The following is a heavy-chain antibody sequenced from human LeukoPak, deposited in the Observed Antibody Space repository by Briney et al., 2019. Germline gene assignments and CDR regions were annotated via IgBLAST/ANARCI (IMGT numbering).Heavy chain of an antibody. J-gene: IGHJ4*02. CDR1: GYTFTSYD. V-gene: IGHV1-8*01. Sequence: VASVKVSCKASGYTFTSYDINWVRQATGQGLEWMGWMNPNSGNTGYAQKFQGRVTMTRNTSISTAYMELSSLRSEDTAVYYCARSGGLEYYYDSSGPPGGPFDYWGQGTLVTVSS. D-gene: IGHD3-22*01. CDR2: MNPNSGNT. CDR3: ARSGGLEYYYDSSGPPGGPFDY.